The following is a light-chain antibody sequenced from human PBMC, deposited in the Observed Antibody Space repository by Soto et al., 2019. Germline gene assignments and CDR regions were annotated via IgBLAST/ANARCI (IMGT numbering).Light chain of an antibody. J-gene: IGLJ2*01. CDR3: YSYAGSYPPG. V-gene: IGLV2-11*01. CDR2: DVS. Sequence: QSVLTQPRSVSGSPGQSVTISCTGTSSDVGGYNYVSWYQQHPGKAPKLMIYDVSKRPSGVPDRFSGSKSGNPASLTISGLQAEDEADYYCYSYAGSYPPGFGGGTKVTV. CDR1: SSDVGGYNY.